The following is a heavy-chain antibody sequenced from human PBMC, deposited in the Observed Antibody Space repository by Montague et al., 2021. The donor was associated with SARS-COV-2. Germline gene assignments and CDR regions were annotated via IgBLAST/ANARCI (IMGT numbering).Heavy chain of an antibody. CDR2: IDWDDDK. V-gene: IGHV2-70*11. CDR1: GFSLSTSGMC. CDR3: ARTPYYYDSSGYYYGAFDI. J-gene: IGHJ3*02. D-gene: IGHD3-22*01. Sequence: PALVTPTQTLTLTCTFSGFSLSTSGMCVSWIRQPPGKALEWLARIDWDDDKYYSTSLKTRLTISKDTSKNQVVLTMNNMDPVDTATYYCARTPYYYDSSGYYYGAFDIWGQGTMVPVSS.